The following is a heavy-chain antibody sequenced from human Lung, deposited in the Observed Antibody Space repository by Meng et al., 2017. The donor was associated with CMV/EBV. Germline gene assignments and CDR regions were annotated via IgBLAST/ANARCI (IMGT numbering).Heavy chain of an antibody. CDR2: INPNSGAT. CDR1: FTGYY. D-gene: IGHD2-2*02. J-gene: IGHJ4*02. Sequence: FTGYYLHWVRQAPGQGLEWMGWINPNSGATNFARKFQGRVTMTRDTSISTAYMELRRLTSDDTAVYYCARATENFVVEPPAILFDYWGQGTLVTVSS. V-gene: IGHV1-2*02. CDR3: ARATENFVVEPPAILFDY.